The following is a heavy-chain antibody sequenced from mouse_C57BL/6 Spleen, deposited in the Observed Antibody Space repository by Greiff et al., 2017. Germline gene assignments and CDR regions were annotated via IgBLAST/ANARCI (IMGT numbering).Heavy chain of an antibody. CDR1: GYSFTSYY. V-gene: IGHV1-66*01. CDR3: ARDTTLSAMGY. J-gene: IGHJ4*01. CDR2: IYPSSGST. D-gene: IGHD1-1*01. Sequence: VQLVQSGPELVKPGASVKLSCKASGYSFTSYYMHWVKQRPGQGLEWIGWIYPSSGSTTYNEKFKGKATLTVDKSSSTAYMQLGSLTSEDSAVYYCARDTTLSAMGYWGQGTSVTVSS.